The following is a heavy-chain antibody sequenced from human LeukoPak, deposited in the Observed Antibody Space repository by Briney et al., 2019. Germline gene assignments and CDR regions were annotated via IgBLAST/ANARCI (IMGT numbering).Heavy chain of an antibody. J-gene: IGHJ4*02. V-gene: IGHV3-33*01. CDR2: LWYDGSNK. D-gene: IGHD3-10*01. Sequence: QPGRSLRLSCAASGFTFSSYGMHWVRQAPGKGLEWVAVLWYDGSNKYYADSVKGRFTISRDNSKNTLYLQMNSLRAEDTAVYYCARDPESYGSGSLFDYWGQGTLVTVSS. CDR3: ARDPESYGSGSLFDY. CDR1: GFTFSSYG.